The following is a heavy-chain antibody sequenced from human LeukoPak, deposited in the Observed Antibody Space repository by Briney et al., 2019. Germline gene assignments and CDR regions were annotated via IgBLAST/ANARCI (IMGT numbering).Heavy chain of an antibody. CDR1: GYSFTSYW. Sequence: EESLKISCKGSGYSFTSYWIGWVRQMPGKGLEWMGIIYPGDSDTRYSPSFQGQVTISADKSISTAYLQWSSLKASDTAMYYCARSPPDYYGSGSYYVIWGQGTLVTVSS. V-gene: IGHV5-51*01. CDR3: ARSPPDYYGSGSYYVI. J-gene: IGHJ4*02. D-gene: IGHD3-10*01. CDR2: IYPGDSDT.